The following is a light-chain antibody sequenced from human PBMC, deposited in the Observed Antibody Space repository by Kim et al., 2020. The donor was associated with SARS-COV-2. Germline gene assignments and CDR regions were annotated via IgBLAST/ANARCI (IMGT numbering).Light chain of an antibody. J-gene: IGKJ4*01. CDR2: AAS. CDR1: QGISSY. Sequence: CASVGDRVTLTCRASQGISSYLAWYQQKPGKAPKLLIYAASTLQSGVPSRFSGSGSGIEFTLTISSLQPEDFATYYCQQVNSYPTFGGGTKVDIK. CDR3: QQVNSYPT. V-gene: IGKV1-9*01.